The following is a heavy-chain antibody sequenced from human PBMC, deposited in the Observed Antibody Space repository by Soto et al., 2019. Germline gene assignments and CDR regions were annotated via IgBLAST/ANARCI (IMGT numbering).Heavy chain of an antibody. J-gene: IGHJ4*02. D-gene: IGHD3-16*02. CDR3: AKDYLTLTLRLGQLSLYIDY. V-gene: IGHV3-30*18. CDR2: ISYDGSNE. Sequence: QVQLVESGGGVVQPGRSLRLSCAASGFTFSNYGFHWVRQAPGKGLEWVAVISYDGSNEYYADSVKGRFTISRDNSKNTLYLQMNSLRAADTAVYYCAKDYLTLTLRLGQLSLYIDYWGQGTLVTVSS. CDR1: GFTFSNYG.